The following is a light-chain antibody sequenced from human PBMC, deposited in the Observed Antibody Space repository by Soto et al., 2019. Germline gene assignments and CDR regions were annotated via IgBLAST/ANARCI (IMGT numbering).Light chain of an antibody. V-gene: IGKV3-11*01. CDR1: QSVSSY. J-gene: IGKJ1*01. Sequence: VALTQSPCTLSLSPGARATLSFMASQSVSSYLAWYQQKPGQAPRLLIYDASNRATGIPARFSGSGSGTDFTLTISSLEPEDFAVYYCQQRSNWPTFGQGTKVDIK. CDR2: DAS. CDR3: QQRSNWPT.